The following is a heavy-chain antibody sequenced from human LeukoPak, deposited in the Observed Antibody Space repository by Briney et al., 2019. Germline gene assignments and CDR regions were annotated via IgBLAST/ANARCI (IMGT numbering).Heavy chain of an antibody. CDR3: VRDHTDYYDSSGFDY. J-gene: IGHJ4*02. V-gene: IGHV1-2*02. D-gene: IGHD3-22*01. CDR1: GYTFTGYY. CDR2: INPNSGGT. Sequence: ASVKVSCKASGYTFTGYYMHWVRQAPGQGLEWMGWINPNSGGTNYAQKFQGRVTMTRDTSISTAYMELSRLRSDDTAVYYCVRDHTDYYDSSGFDYWGQGTLVTVSS.